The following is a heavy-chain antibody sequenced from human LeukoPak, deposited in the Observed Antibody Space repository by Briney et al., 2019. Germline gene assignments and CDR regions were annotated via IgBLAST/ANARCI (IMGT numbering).Heavy chain of an antibody. J-gene: IGHJ5*02. CDR3: ASNRRTLTHYGYGYNWFDP. Sequence: GASVKVSCKASGGTFSSYTISWVRQAPGQGLEWMGRIIPILGIANYAQKFQGRVTITADKSTSTAYMELSSLRSEDTAVYYCASNRRTLTHYGYGYNWFDPWGQGTLVTVSS. CDR2: IIPILGIA. D-gene: IGHD5-18*01. V-gene: IGHV1-69*02. CDR1: GGTFSSYT.